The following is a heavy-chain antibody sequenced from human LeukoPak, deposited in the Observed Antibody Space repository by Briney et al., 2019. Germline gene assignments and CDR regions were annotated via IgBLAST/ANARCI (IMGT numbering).Heavy chain of an antibody. CDR1: GFTFSSYA. D-gene: IGHD6-13*01. V-gene: IGHV3-30*04. CDR3: AKDKSAAGTGGSFDY. Sequence: GGSLRLSCAASGFTFSSYAMHWVRQAPGKGLEWVAVISYDGSNKYYADSVKGRFTISRDNSKNTLYLQMNSLRAEDTAVYYCAKDKSAAGTGGSFDYWGQGTLVTVSS. J-gene: IGHJ4*02. CDR2: ISYDGSNK.